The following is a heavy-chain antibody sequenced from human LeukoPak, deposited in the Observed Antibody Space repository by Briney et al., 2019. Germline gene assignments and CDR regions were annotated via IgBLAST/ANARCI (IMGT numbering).Heavy chain of an antibody. V-gene: IGHV3-30*18. J-gene: IGHJ4*02. Sequence: GGSLRLSCAVSGFTFSSYGMHWVRQAPGKGLEWVAGISKNGNSQSHADSVKGQFTISRDNSKNTLFLQMNSLRDEDTAVYYCAKEIHAFGGFDHWGQGTLVTVSS. CDR1: GFTFSSYG. D-gene: IGHD3-10*01. CDR2: ISKNGNSQ. CDR3: AKEIHAFGGFDH.